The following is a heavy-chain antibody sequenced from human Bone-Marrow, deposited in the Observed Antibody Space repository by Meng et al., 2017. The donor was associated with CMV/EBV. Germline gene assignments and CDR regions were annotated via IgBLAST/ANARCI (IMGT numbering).Heavy chain of an antibody. CDR1: GFTFSSYW. Sequence: GESLKISCAASGFTFSSYWMHWVRQAPGKGLVWVSRINSDGSSTSYADSVKGRFTISRDNAKNSLYLQMNSLRAEDTAVYYCARYCSSTSCPKGAFDIWGQGTMVTVSS. V-gene: IGHV3-74*01. D-gene: IGHD2-2*01. CDR2: INSDGSST. J-gene: IGHJ3*02. CDR3: ARYCSSTSCPKGAFDI.